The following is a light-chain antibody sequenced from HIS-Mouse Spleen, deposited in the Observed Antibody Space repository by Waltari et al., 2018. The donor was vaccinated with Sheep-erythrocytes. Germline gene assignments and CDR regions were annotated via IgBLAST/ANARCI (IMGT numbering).Light chain of an antibody. CDR1: SSHVGGSNY. J-gene: IGLJ1*01. CDR3: CSYAGSYNHV. CDR2: DVS. Sequence: QSALTQPRSVSGSPGQSVTISCTGTSSHVGGSNYLSWYQQHPGKAPKLMIYDVSKRPSGVPDRFSGSKSGNTASLTISGLQAEDEADYYCCSYAGSYNHVFATGTKVTVL. V-gene: IGLV2-11*01.